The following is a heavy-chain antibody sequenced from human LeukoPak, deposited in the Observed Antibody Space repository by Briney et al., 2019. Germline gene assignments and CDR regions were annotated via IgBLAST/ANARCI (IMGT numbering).Heavy chain of an antibody. CDR2: INHSGST. CDR1: GGSFSGYY. Sequence: ASETLSLTCAVYGGSFSGYYWSWIRQPPGKGLEWIREINHSGSTNYNPSLKSRVTISIDTSKNQFSLKLSSVTAADTAVYYCERIRSRKWGFDYWGQGTLVTVSS. CDR3: ERIRSRKWGFDY. V-gene: IGHV4-34*01. J-gene: IGHJ4*02. D-gene: IGHD1-26*01.